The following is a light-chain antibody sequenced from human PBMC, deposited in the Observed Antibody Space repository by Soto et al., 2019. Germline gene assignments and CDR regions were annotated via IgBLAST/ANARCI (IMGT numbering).Light chain of an antibody. V-gene: IGLV2-8*01. CDR1: SSDVGGYDY. Sequence: QSALSQPPSASGSPGQSVTISCTGTSSDVGGYDYVSWYQYYPGKAPKLMIFEVTRRPSGVPDRFSGSKSGNTASLTVSGLQAEDEAYYYCASYAGPNNYVFGSGTQLTVL. J-gene: IGLJ7*01. CDR3: ASYAGPNNYV. CDR2: EVT.